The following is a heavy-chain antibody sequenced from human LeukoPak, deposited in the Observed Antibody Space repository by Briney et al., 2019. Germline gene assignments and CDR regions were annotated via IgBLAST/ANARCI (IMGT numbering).Heavy chain of an antibody. D-gene: IGHD3-3*01. J-gene: IGHJ4*02. V-gene: IGHV3-49*04. CDR2: IRSKAYGGTT. Sequence: PGGSLRLSCTASGFTFGDYAMSWVRQAPGKGREWVGFIRSKAYGGTTEYAASVKGRFIISRDDSKSIAYLQMNSLKTEDTAVYYCTRLRFLEWLFPDYWGQGTLVTVSS. CDR1: GFTFGDYA. CDR3: TRLRFLEWLFPDY.